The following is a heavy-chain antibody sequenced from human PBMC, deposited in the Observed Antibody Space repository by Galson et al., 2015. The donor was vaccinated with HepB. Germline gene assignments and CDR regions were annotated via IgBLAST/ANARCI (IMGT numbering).Heavy chain of an antibody. Sequence: SLRLSCAASGFTFSSYAMHWVRQAPGKGLEWVAVISYDGSNKYYADSVKGRFTISRDNSKNTLYLQMNSLRAEDTAVYYCAREQVAAADTDSWGQGTLVTVSS. CDR1: GFTFSSYA. D-gene: IGHD6-13*01. J-gene: IGHJ4*02. CDR2: ISYDGSNK. V-gene: IGHV3-30*04. CDR3: AREQVAAADTDS.